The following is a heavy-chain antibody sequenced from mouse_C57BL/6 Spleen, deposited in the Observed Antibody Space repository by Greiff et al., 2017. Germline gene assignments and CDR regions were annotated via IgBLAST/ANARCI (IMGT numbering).Heavy chain of an antibody. CDR2: INPNNGGT. Sequence: VQLQQSGPELVKPGASVKMSCKASGYTFTDYNMHWVKQSHGTSLEWIGYINPNNGGTSYNQKFKGKATLNVNKSSSTAYMALRILTSYHSAVYYWANERLPPWFAYWGQGTLVTVSA. CDR3: ANERLPPWFAY. CDR1: GYTFTDYN. D-gene: IGHD2-4*01. V-gene: IGHV1-22*01. J-gene: IGHJ3*01.